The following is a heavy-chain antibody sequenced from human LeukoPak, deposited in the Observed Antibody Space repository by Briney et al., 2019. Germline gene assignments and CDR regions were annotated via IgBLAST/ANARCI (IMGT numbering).Heavy chain of an antibody. D-gene: IGHD3-22*01. CDR3: AKAGSSGYRYYFDY. V-gene: IGHV3-23*01. Sequence: GGSLRLSCGASGFTFSSYAMSWVRQAPGKGLEWVSAFSSSGGLAYYADYVKGRFTMSRDNSENTLFLQMNSLRADDTALYYCAKAGSSGYRYYFDYWGQGILVTVSS. CDR2: FSSSGGLA. J-gene: IGHJ4*02. CDR1: GFTFSSYA.